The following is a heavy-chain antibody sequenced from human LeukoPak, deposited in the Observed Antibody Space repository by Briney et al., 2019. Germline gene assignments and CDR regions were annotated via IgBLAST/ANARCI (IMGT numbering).Heavy chain of an antibody. Sequence: GGSLRLSCAASGFTFSSYSMTWVRQAPGKGLEWVSYISSSSSTIYYADSVKGRFTISRDNAKNSLYLQMNSLRAEDTAVYYCARGGGGRYCSSTSCYFDYWGQGTLVTVST. CDR3: ARGGGGRYCSSTSCYFDY. CDR2: ISSSSSTI. V-gene: IGHV3-48*04. J-gene: IGHJ4*02. CDR1: GFTFSSYS. D-gene: IGHD2-2*01.